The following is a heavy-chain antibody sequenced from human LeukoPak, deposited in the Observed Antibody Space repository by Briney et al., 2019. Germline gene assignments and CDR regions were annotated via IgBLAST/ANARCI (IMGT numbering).Heavy chain of an antibody. V-gene: IGHV3-21*01. Sequence: ETLSLTCAVYGGSFSGYYWSWIRQPPGKGLEWVSSISSSSSYIYYADSVKGRFTISRDNAKNSLYLQMNSLRAEDTAVYYCARANRWELLRGGIDYWGQGTLVTVSS. J-gene: IGHJ4*02. CDR3: ARANRWELLRGGIDY. CDR2: ISSSSSYI. D-gene: IGHD1-26*01. CDR1: GGSFSGYY.